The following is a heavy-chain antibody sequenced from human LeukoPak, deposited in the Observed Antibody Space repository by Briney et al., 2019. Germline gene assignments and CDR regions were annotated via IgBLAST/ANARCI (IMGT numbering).Heavy chain of an antibody. V-gene: IGHV1-2*02. CDR1: GYTFTGHY. D-gene: IGHD6-13*01. Sequence: ASVKVSCKASGYTFTGHYMHWVRQAPGQGLEWMGWINPNSGGTNYAQKFQGRVTMTRDTSISTAYMELSRLRSDDTAVYYCARVPIAAPRGEYNWFDPWGQGTLVTVSS. CDR2: INPNSGGT. CDR3: ARVPIAAPRGEYNWFDP. J-gene: IGHJ5*02.